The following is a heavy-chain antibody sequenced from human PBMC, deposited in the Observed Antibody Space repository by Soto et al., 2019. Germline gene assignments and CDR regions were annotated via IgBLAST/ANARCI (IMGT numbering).Heavy chain of an antibody. Sequence: QLVESGGGLVQPGGSLRLSCAASGFTFSDYPMNWVRQAPGKGLEWVSSIRTISSAIYFADSVRGRFTISRDNARNSLYLQMTSRRDEDTAVYYCARETPSFDSWCQGTLVTVSS. CDR2: IRTISSAI. D-gene: IGHD2-15*01. CDR3: ARETPSFDS. V-gene: IGHV3-48*02. CDR1: GFTFSDYP. J-gene: IGHJ4*02.